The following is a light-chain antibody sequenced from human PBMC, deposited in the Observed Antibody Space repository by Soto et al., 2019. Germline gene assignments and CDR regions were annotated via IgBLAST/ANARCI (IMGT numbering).Light chain of an antibody. CDR1: SSDIGGYNY. CDR2: DVS. Sequence: QSVLTQPASVSGSPGQSITISCTGTSSDIGGYNYVSWYQQHPGKAPKLMIYDVSNRPSGVSNRFSGSKSGNTASLTISGLQAEDEADYYCSSYTSSGIYVVFGGGTKVTVL. V-gene: IGLV2-14*01. J-gene: IGLJ2*01. CDR3: SSYTSSGIYVV.